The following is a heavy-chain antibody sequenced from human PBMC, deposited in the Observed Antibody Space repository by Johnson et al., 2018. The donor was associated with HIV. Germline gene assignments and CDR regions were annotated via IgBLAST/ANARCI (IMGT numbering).Heavy chain of an antibody. CDR2: IKQDGSEK. D-gene: IGHD3-3*01. J-gene: IGHJ3*02. Sequence: VLLVESGGGVVQPGGSLRLSCAASGFTFSSYGMYWVRQAPGKGLEWVANIKQDGSEKYYVDSVKGRFTISRDNSKNTLYLQMNSLRVEDTAVYYCARDALLRFLEWFIWGQGTMVTVSS. V-gene: IGHV3-7*01. CDR3: ARDALLRFLEWFI. CDR1: GFTFSSYG.